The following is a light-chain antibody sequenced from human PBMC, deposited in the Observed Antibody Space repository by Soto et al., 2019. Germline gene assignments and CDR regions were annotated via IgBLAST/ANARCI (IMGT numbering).Light chain of an antibody. J-gene: IGKJ3*01. CDR3: QQRSNWPLFT. CDR1: QSVSSS. CDR2: DAS. V-gene: IGKV3-11*01. Sequence: EIVLTQSPATLSLSPGERATLSCRASQSVSSSLAWYQQKPGQAPRLLIYDASNRATGIPARFSGSGSGTDFTLTISSLEPEDFAVYSCQQRSNWPLFTFGRGTKVDIK.